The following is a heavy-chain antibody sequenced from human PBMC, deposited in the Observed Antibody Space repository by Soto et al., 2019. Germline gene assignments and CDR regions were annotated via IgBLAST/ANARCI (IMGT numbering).Heavy chain of an antibody. CDR3: ARHEVVLVPAAQYYYYGMDV. CDR2: IYPGDSDT. CDR1: GYSFTSYW. J-gene: IGHJ6*02. V-gene: IGHV5-51*01. Sequence: PGESLKISCKGSGYSFTSYWIGWVRQMPGKGLEWMGIIYPGDSDTRYSPSFQGQVTISADKSISTAYLQWSGLKASDTAMYYCARHEVVLVPAAQYYYYGMDVWGQGTTVTVSS. D-gene: IGHD2-2*01.